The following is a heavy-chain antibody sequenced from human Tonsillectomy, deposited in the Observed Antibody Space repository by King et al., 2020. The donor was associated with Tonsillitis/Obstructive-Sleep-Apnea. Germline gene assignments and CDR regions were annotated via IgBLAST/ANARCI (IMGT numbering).Heavy chain of an antibody. CDR3: VRSSGLYYFDY. V-gene: IGHV1-3*04. Sequence: QLVQSGAEVKKPGASVKVSCKASGYTFTSYALQWVRQAPGQRLEWMGWIITGNGNTKYSQNFQDRATITRDTSASTAYMELSSLTSEDTAVYYCVRSSGLYYFDYWGQGTLVTVSS. CDR1: GYTFTSYA. J-gene: IGHJ4*02. D-gene: IGHD6-19*01. CDR2: IITGNGNT.